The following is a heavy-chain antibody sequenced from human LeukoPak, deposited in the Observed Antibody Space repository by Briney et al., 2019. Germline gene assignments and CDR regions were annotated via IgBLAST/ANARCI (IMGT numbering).Heavy chain of an antibody. CDR3: ARLWGDATIFDY. CDR1: GFTFTSFG. D-gene: IGHD3-10*01. J-gene: IGHJ4*02. CDR2: IKQDGSVK. Sequence: GGSLRLSCAASGFTFTSFGMHWVRQAPGKGLEWVANIKQDGSVKYYVDSVKGRFTVSRDNAKNSLYLQTNSLRAEDTAVYYCARLWGDATIFDYWGQGTLVTVSS. V-gene: IGHV3-7*01.